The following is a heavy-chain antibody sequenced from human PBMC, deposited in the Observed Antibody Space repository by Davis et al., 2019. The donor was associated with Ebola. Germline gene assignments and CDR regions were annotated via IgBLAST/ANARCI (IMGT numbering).Heavy chain of an antibody. J-gene: IGHJ4*02. Sequence: GESLKISCAASGFTFSSYAMSWVRQAPGKGLEWVSAISGSGGSTYYADSVKGRFTISRDNSKNTLYLQMNSLRAEDTAVYYCARDGYCSGGSCYSGLDYWGQGTLVTVSS. CDR3: ARDGYCSGGSCYSGLDY. CDR1: GFTFSSYA. D-gene: IGHD2-15*01. CDR2: ISGSGGST. V-gene: IGHV3-23*01.